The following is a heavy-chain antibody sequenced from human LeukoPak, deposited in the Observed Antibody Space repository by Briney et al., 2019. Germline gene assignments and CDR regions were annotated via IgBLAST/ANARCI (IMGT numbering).Heavy chain of an antibody. CDR3: ARQRRAAAASTKSYYFDY. D-gene: IGHD6-13*01. CDR2: IYPGDSDT. V-gene: IGHV5-51*01. J-gene: IGHJ4*02. Sequence: GESLKISCKGSGYSFTSYWIGWVRQMPGKGLERMGIIYPGDSDTRYSPSFQGQVTISADKSISTAYLQWSSLKASDTAMYYCARQRRAAAASTKSYYFDYWGQGTLVTVSS. CDR1: GYSFTSYW.